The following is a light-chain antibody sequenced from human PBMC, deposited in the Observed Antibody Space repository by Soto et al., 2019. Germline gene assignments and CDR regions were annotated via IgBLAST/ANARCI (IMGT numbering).Light chain of an antibody. J-gene: IGKJ1*01. V-gene: IGKV3-20*01. CDR3: QQYGSSPWT. Sequence: EIVLAQSPGTLSLSPGESATLSCRASQSVSSSYLAWYQQKPGQAPRLLIFRASNKATGIPDRFSGSGSGTDFSLTISRLEPEDFAVYYCQQYGSSPWTFGQGTKVDIK. CDR2: RAS. CDR1: QSVSSSY.